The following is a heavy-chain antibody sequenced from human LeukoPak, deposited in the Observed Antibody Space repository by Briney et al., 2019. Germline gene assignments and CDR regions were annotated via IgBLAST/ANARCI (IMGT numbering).Heavy chain of an antibody. CDR2: INLNKGNT. D-gene: IGHD4-17*01. CDR3: LRGSYGDVFDY. V-gene: IGHV1-18*01. J-gene: IGHJ4*02. CDR1: GYSFTSYG. Sequence: ASVKVSCKASGYSFTSYGITWVRQAPGQGLEWMGWINLNKGNTKYEEKFQGRVTMTKDTSTNTAYLDLTSLISGATAVYYCLRGSYGDVFDYWGQRALVTVSS.